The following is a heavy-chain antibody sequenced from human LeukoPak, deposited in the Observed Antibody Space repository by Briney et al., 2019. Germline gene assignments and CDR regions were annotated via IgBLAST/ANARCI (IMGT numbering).Heavy chain of an antibody. V-gene: IGHV3-30*03. J-gene: IGHJ4*02. CDR3: ASGDPLSTIFDY. D-gene: IGHD2-2*01. CDR1: GFTFSSYG. CDR2: ISYDGSNK. Sequence: GGSLRLSCAASGFTFSSYGMHWVRQAPGKGLEWVAVISYDGSNKYYADSVKGRFTISRDNSKNTLYLQMNSLRAEDTAVHYCASGDPLSTIFDYWGQGTLVTVSS.